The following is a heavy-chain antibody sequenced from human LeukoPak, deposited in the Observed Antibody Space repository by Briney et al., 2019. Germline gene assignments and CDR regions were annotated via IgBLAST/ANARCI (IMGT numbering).Heavy chain of an antibody. D-gene: IGHD3-22*01. Sequence: PSETLSLTCTVSGGSSGTYCWSWIRQPPGKGLEGIGNICYSGTSNDNPSLMSRVTMSVDTSKSQFYLKLSSVTAADTAVYYCARQRLRGYYDSSGNYFDYWGQGTLVTVSS. CDR1: GGSSGTYC. J-gene: IGHJ4*02. CDR2: ICYSGTS. CDR3: ARQRLRGYYDSSGNYFDY. V-gene: IGHV4-59*08.